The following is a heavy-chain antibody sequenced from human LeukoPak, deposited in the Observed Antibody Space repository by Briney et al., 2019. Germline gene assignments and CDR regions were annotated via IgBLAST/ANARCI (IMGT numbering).Heavy chain of an antibody. CDR3: ARERESRFLEWLGAFDI. Sequence: PSETLSLTCTVSGGSINSYYRSWIRQPAGKGVEWIGRIYTSGSTNYNPSLKSRVAMSVDTSRNQFSLKLSSVTAADTAVYYCARERESRFLEWLGAFDIWGQGTMVTVSS. D-gene: IGHD3-3*01. J-gene: IGHJ3*02. CDR2: IYTSGST. V-gene: IGHV4-4*07. CDR1: GGSINSYY.